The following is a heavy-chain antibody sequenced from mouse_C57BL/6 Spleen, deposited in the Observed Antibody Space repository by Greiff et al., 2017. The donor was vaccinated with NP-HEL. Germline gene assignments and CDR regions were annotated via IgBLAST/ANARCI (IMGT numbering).Heavy chain of an antibody. CDR2: INSDGSST. Sequence: EVHLVESEGGLVQPGSSMKLSCTTSGFTFSDYYMAWVRQVPEKGLEWVANINSDGSSTYYLDSLKSRFILSRDNAKNILYLQMSSLKSEDTAMYYCAREDYYGSSYYFDYWGQGTTLTVSS. D-gene: IGHD1-1*01. V-gene: IGHV5-16*01. CDR1: GFTFSDYY. CDR3: AREDYYGSSYYFDY. J-gene: IGHJ2*01.